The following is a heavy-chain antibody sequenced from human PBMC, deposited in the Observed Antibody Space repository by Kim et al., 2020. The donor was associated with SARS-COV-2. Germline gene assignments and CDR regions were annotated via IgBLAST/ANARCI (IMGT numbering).Heavy chain of an antibody. J-gene: IGHJ1*01. Sequence: GGSLRLSCAASGFTFSSYAMHWVRQAPGKGLEWVAVISYDGSNKYYADSVKGRFTISRDNSKNTLYLQMNSLRAEDTAVYYCAREHQGGYSSSWYPEYFQHWGQGTLVTVSS. CDR2: ISYDGSNK. D-gene: IGHD6-13*01. V-gene: IGHV3-30-3*01. CDR1: GFTFSSYA. CDR3: AREHQGGYSSSWYPEYFQH.